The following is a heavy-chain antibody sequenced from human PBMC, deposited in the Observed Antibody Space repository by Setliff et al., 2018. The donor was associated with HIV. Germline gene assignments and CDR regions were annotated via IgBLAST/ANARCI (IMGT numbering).Heavy chain of an antibody. CDR2: IYGSGST. CDR3: ARVVPAVVYGAYWFDP. CDR1: GGSIRSYY. Sequence: PSETLSLTCTVSGGSIRSYYWSWIRQPAGKGLEWIGRIYGSGSTNYNPSLESRVTMSVDTSKNQVSLKLNSVTAADAAVYYCARVVPAVVYGAYWFDPWGQGTLVTVSS. J-gene: IGHJ5*02. V-gene: IGHV4-4*07. D-gene: IGHD4-17*01.